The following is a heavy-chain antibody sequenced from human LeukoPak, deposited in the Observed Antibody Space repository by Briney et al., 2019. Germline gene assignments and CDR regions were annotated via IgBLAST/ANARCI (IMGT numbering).Heavy chain of an antibody. D-gene: IGHD6-19*01. V-gene: IGHV3-23*01. CDR1: GFTFSSYG. CDR3: AKDHSVAGDYYYYMDV. Sequence: GGTLRLSCAASGFTFSSYGMSWVRQAPGKGLEWVSSIGGRGGSAYYADSVKGRFTISRDNSKNTLYLQMNSLRAEDTAVYYCAKDHSVAGDYYYYMDVWGKGTTVTMSS. J-gene: IGHJ6*03. CDR2: IGGRGGSA.